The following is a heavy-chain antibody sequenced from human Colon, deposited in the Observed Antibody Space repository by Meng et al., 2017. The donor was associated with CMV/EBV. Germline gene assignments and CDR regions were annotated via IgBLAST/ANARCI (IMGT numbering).Heavy chain of an antibody. J-gene: IGHJ4*02. CDR2: TYYRSKWYH. CDR1: GRSFKRTIAA. CDR3: ARDQTGGALFDN. Sequence: SGRSFKRTIAAWHWIRQSQSRGLEWLGRTYYRSKWYHDYAVSVKSRVTINPDTSKNQFSLQLNSVTPEDTAVYYCARDQTGGALFDNWGQGTLVTVSS. V-gene: IGHV6-1*01. D-gene: IGHD3-10*01.